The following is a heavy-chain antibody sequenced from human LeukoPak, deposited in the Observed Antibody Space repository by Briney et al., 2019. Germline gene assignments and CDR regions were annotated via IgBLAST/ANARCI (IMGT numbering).Heavy chain of an antibody. CDR3: ARDASTRSVDY. J-gene: IGHJ4*02. CDR2: IISSSSYI. V-gene: IGHV3-21*01. Sequence: WVSSIISSSSYIYYAASVKGRFTISRDNAKNSLYLQMNSLTAEDTAVYYCARDASTRSVDYWGQGTLVTVSS.